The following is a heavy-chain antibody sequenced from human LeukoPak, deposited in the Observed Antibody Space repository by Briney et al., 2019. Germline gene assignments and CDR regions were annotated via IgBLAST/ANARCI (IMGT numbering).Heavy chain of an antibody. V-gene: IGHV3-23*01. CDR3: AKDRDRVPAAFDY. CDR2: ISGSGGST. Sequence: GGSLRLSCAASGFTFSTYWMHWVRQAPGKGLEWVSVISGSGGSTYYADSVKGRFTISRDNSKNTLYLQMNSLRAEDTAVYYCAKDRDRVPAAFDYWGQGTLVTVSS. J-gene: IGHJ4*02. CDR1: GFTFSTYW. D-gene: IGHD2-2*01.